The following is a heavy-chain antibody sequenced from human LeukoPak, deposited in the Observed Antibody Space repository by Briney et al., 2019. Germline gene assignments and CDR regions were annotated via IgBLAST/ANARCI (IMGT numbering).Heavy chain of an antibody. CDR2: IYYSGSA. D-gene: IGHD6-19*01. Sequence: PSETLSLTCTVSGDSVSSGTYYWAWIRQPPGKGLEWIGSIYYSGSAYYNPSLKSRVTISVDTSKNQFSLRLSSVTAADTAVYYCARLVSSNWVDSWGQGILVTVSS. CDR3: ARLVSSNWVDS. J-gene: IGHJ5*01. CDR1: GDSVSSGTYY. V-gene: IGHV4-39*01.